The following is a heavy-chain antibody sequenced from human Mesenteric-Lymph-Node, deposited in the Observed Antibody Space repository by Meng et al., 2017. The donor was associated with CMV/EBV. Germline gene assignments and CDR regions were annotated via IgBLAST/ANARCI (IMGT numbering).Heavy chain of an antibody. Sequence: SVKVSCKASGDTFSKFAISWVRQAPGQGLEWMGGVIPILDIADSAQRFQGRVTISADKSTDTAYMELTGLTSADTAVYYCARGPFSPPGWFDPWGQGTLVTVSS. CDR1: GDTFSKFA. CDR2: VIPILDIA. CDR3: ARGPFSPPGWFDP. V-gene: IGHV1-69*10. J-gene: IGHJ5*02.